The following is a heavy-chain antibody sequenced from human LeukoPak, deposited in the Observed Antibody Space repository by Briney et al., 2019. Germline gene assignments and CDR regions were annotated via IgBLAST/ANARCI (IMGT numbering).Heavy chain of an antibody. J-gene: IGHJ3*02. CDR1: GGSFSGYY. D-gene: IGHD5-18*01. CDR3: ARMPYSYGLDI. Sequence: SETLSLTCAVYGGSFSGYYWSWIRQPPGKGLEWIREINHSGSTNYNPSLKSRVTISVDTSKNQFSLKLSSVTAADTAVYYCARMPYSYGLDIWGQGTMVTVSS. V-gene: IGHV4-34*01. CDR2: INHSGST.